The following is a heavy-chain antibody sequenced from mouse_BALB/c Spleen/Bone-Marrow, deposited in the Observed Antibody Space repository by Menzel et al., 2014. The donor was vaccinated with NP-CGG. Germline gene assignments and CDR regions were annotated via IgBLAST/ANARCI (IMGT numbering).Heavy chain of an antibody. D-gene: IGHD2-14*01. CDR1: GYTFTDYW. CDR3: ARLDYRYDPLGN. J-gene: IGHJ3*02. V-gene: IGHV1-69*01. Sequence: QVQLKQSGAELVMPGASVKMSCKASGYTFTDYWMHWVKQRPGQGLEWIGAIDTSDSYITYNQKFKGKATLTVDESSSTAYMQLSSLTSEDSAVYHCARLDYRYDPLGNWGQGTLATVSA. CDR2: IDTSDSYI.